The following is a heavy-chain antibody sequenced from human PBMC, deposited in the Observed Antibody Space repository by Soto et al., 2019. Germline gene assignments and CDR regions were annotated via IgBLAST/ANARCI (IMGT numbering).Heavy chain of an antibody. CDR1: GNTFTSYY. J-gene: IGHJ6*02. CDR2: INPSSGST. D-gene: IGHD1-26*01. CDR3: ARDRAPGWAHSYGMDV. Sequence: AASVKVSWKASGNTFTSYYMHWVRQAPGQGLEWMGIINPSSGSTSYAQKFQGRVTMTRDTSTSTVYMELSSLRSEDTAVYYCARDRAPGWAHSYGMDVWGQGTTVTVSS. V-gene: IGHV1-46*03.